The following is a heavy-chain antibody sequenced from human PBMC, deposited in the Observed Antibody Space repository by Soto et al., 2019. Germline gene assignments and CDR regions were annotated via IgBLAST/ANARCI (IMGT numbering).Heavy chain of an antibody. CDR1: GGSISSGPYS. V-gene: IGHV4-39*01. D-gene: IGHD2-2*01. Sequence: QLQLQESGPGLVKPSETLSLTCTVSGGSISSGPYSWGWIRQPPGEGLEWIGTFYYSESTYYNPSPESRGPISVDTSKNQFSLKVGSVTVADPAVYYCARLGGYCSSTSCYGYYGMDVWGQGTTVTVSS. CDR3: ARLGGYCSSTSCYGYYGMDV. CDR2: FYYSEST. J-gene: IGHJ6*02.